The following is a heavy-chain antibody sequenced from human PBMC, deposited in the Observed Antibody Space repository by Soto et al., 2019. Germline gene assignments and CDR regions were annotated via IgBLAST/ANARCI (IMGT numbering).Heavy chain of an antibody. CDR3: ANHRFAGSNPAGAFEL. CDR1: GFTFSTYP. Sequence: EVQLLESGGGLVHPGGSLRLSCADSGFTFSTYPMTWIRQAPGKGLEWVSTISATGSNTYYADTAKGRFTISRDNSKNTLYLQMNGLRLEDTAIYYCANHRFAGSNPAGAFELWGQGTMVSVSS. CDR2: ISATGSNT. D-gene: IGHD1-26*01. J-gene: IGHJ3*01. V-gene: IGHV3-23*01.